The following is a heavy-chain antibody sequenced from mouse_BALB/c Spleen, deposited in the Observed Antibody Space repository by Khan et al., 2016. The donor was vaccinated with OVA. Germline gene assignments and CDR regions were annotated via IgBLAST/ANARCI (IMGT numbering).Heavy chain of an antibody. CDR2: IWAGGGT. Sequence: QIQLVQSGPGLVAPSQSLSITCTVSGFSLTSYGVHWVRQPPGKGLEWLGVIWAGGGTNYNSALMSRLSISKDNSKSQVFLKMNSLQTDDKAMYYCDRLEDMWGKGTTLTVPS. V-gene: IGHV2-9*02. J-gene: IGHJ2*01. CDR3: DRLEDM. CDR1: GFSLTSYG.